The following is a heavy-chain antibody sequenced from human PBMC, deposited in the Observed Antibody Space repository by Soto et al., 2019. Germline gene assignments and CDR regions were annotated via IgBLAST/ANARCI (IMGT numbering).Heavy chain of an antibody. Sequence: SETLSLTCTVSGGSISSYYWSWIRQSPGKGLEWIGYIYYSGSTNYNPSLKSRVTISVDTSKNQFSLRLSSVTAADTAVYYCASTRGKWELPPYNWFDPWGQGTLVTVSS. CDR3: ASTRGKWELPPYNWFDP. D-gene: IGHD1-26*01. V-gene: IGHV4-59*01. CDR2: IYYSGST. CDR1: GGSISSYY. J-gene: IGHJ5*02.